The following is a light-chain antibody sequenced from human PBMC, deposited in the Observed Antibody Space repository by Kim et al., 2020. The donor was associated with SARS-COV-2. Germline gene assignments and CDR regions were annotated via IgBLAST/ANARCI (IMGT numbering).Light chain of an antibody. CDR1: SSDVGAYKY. V-gene: IGLV2-14*04. J-gene: IGLJ1*01. CDR3: SSYARSSSYV. CDR2: DVS. Sequence: GKTDTIPCTGTSSDVGAYKYVSWYQQHPGKAPELMIFDVSERPSGSSNRFSGSKSGNTASLTISGLQAEDEADYYCSSYARSSSYVFGTGTKVTVL.